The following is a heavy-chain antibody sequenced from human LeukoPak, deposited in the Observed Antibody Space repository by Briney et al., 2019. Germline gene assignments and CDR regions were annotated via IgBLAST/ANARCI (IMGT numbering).Heavy chain of an antibody. D-gene: IGHD3-10*01. V-gene: IGHV4-4*07. J-gene: IGHJ6*03. CDR2: IYTSGST. CDR1: GGSISSYY. Sequence: SETLSLTCTVSGGSISSYYWSWIRQPAGKGLEWIGRIYTSGSTNYNPSLKSRVTMPVDTSKNQFSLKLSSVTAADTAVYYCAREGVTMVRGVHYYYYYMDVWGKGTTVTVSS. CDR3: AREGVTMVRGVHYYYYYMDV.